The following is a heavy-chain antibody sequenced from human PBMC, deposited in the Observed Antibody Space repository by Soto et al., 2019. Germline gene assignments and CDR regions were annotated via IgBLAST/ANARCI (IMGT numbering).Heavy chain of an antibody. J-gene: IGHJ6*03. CDR2: INHSGST. V-gene: IGHV4-34*01. CDR3: ARGRQHVSYYYMDV. D-gene: IGHD5-18*01. CDR1: GGSFSGYY. Sequence: SETLSLTCAVYGGSFSGYYWSWIRQPPGKGLEWIGEINHSGSTNYNPSLKSRVTISVDTSKNQFSLKLSSVTAADTAVYYCARGRQHVSYYYMDVWGKGTTVTVSS.